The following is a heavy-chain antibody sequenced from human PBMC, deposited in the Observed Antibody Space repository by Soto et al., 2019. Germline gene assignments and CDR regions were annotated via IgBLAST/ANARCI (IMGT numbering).Heavy chain of an antibody. CDR3: ARGEATDF. V-gene: IGHV1-18*04. CDR1: GYSFTSYG. Sequence: ASVKVSCKTSGYSFTSYGISWLRQAPGQGLEWMGWISDDDGKTNYAQKFQGRVTVTTDASTSTAYMELRSLRFDDTAVYYCARGEATDFWGQGTLVTVS. CDR2: ISDDDGKT. J-gene: IGHJ4*02.